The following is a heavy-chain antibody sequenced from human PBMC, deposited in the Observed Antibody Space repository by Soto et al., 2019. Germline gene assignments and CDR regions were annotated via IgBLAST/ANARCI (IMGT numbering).Heavy chain of an antibody. J-gene: IGHJ6*02. Sequence: PGGSLRLSCAASGFTFSDYYMSWIRQAPGRGLEWVSYISSSGSTVYYADSVKGRFTISRDNAKNSLYLQMNSLRAEDTAVYYCARDRDSSSWYHYYYGMDVWGQGTTVTVSS. CDR1: GFTFSDYY. V-gene: IGHV3-11*01. CDR3: ARDRDSSSWYHYYYGMDV. D-gene: IGHD6-13*01. CDR2: ISSSGSTV.